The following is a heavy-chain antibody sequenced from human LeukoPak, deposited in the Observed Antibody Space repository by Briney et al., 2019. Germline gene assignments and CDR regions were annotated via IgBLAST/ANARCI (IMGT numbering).Heavy chain of an antibody. V-gene: IGHV3-21*06. J-gene: IGHJ4*02. Sequence: GGSLRLSCATSGFTFSAYSMNWVRHAPGKGLEWVANINGRGFSIHYADSIKGRFTISRDNTKDLLYLQMTSLRADDTALYYCTRDQPSSGWGFDSWGRGTLVIVSS. CDR2: INGRGFSI. D-gene: IGHD6-19*01. CDR3: TRDQPSSGWGFDS. CDR1: GFTFSAYS.